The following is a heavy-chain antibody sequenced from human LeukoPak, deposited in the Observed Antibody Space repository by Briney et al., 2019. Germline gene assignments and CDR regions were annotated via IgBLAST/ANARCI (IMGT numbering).Heavy chain of an antibody. D-gene: IGHD1-26*01. CDR2: ISGSGYYM. CDR1: GFTFSSDS. CDR3: ARRGGTGSYYYFDY. J-gene: IGHJ4*02. V-gene: IGHV3-21*01. Sequence: GGSLRLSCAASGFTFSSDSMIWVRQAPGKGLEWVSSISGSGYYMYYTDSVKARFTISRDNAKNSLYLQMNSLRAEDTAVYYCARRGGTGSYYYFDYWGQRTLVTVSS.